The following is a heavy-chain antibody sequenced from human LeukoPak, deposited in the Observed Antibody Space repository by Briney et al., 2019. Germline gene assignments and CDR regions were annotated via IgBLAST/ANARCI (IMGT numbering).Heavy chain of an antibody. V-gene: IGHV3-23*01. CDR1: GFTFSSCA. D-gene: IGHD5-24*01. CDR2: INGSADET. CDR3: AKRIRDGYNTPIDY. Sequence: GGSLRLSCAASGFTFSSCAMKWVRQAPGKGLEGVSDINGSADETYYADSVKGRFTISRDNSRNTLYLQMNSLRAEDTAVYYCAKRIRDGYNTPIDYWGPGTLVTASS. J-gene: IGHJ4*02.